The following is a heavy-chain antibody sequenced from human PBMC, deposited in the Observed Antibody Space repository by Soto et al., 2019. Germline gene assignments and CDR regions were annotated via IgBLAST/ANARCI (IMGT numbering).Heavy chain of an antibody. V-gene: IGHV4-4*02. D-gene: IGHD3-3*01. CDR2: IYHSGST. CDR3: ARDPTYYDFWSGYAGFRPYYYYGMDV. Sequence: SETLSLTCAVSGGSISSSNWWSWVRQPPGKGLEWIGEIYHSGSTNYNPSLKSRVTISVDKSKNQFSLKLSSVTAADTAVYYCARDPTYYDFWSGYAGFRPYYYYGMDVWGHGTTVTVSS. J-gene: IGHJ6*02. CDR1: GGSISSSNW.